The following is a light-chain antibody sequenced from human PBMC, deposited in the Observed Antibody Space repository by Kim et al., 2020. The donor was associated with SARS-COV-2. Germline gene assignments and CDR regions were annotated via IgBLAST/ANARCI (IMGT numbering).Light chain of an antibody. CDR1: SSHIADYSY. CDR2: DVR. J-gene: IGLJ2*01. Sequence: QSALTQPRSVSGSPGQSVTISCTGTSSHIADYSYVSWYQQHPGKAPKLMIYDVRRRPSGVPDRFSSSKSGNTASLTLSGLQAEDEADYYCCSYVGSYALVFGGGSQLTVL. V-gene: IGLV2-11*01. CDR3: CSYVGSYALV.